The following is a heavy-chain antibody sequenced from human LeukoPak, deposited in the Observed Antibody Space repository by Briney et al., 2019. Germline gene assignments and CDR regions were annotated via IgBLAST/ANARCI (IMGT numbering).Heavy chain of an antibody. V-gene: IGHV4-59*01. CDR1: GGSLSSYY. D-gene: IGHD2-2*01. J-gene: IGHJ5*02. CDR3: ARGIVVPAARFDP. CDR2: IYYRGST. Sequence: SETLSLTCTVSGGSLSSYYWSWIRQPPGKGLEWIGYIYYRGSTNYNPSLKSRVTISVDTSKNQFSLKLSSVTAADTAVYYCARGIVVPAARFDPWGQGTLVTVSS.